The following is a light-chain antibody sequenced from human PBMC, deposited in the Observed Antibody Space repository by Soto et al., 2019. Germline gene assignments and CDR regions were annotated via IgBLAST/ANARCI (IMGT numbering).Light chain of an antibody. CDR2: DAF. CDR1: QSVSSSS. V-gene: IGKV3-20*01. J-gene: IGKJ2*01. Sequence: IVLTQSPGTLSLPPGERATLSCRASQSVSSSSLAWYQHRPGQAPRLLIYDAFNRTTDIPDRFSGSGSGTDFTLTISRLEPEDFAVYYCQHYGSSPPKYTFGQGTKLEI. CDR3: QHYGSSPPKYT.